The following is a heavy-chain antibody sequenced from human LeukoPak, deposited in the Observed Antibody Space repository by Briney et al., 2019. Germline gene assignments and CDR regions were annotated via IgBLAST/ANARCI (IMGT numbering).Heavy chain of an antibody. CDR3: ARGVSEYSSGWLYYYYYMDV. J-gene: IGHJ6*03. D-gene: IGHD6-19*01. CDR2: IYTSGST. Sequence: SETLSLTCTVSGGSISSGSYYWSWIRQPAGKGLEWIGRIYTSGSTNYNPSLKSRVTISVDTSKNQFSLKLSSVTAADTAVYYCARGVSEYSSGWLYYYYYMDVWGKGTTVTVSS. V-gene: IGHV4-61*02. CDR1: GGSISSGSYY.